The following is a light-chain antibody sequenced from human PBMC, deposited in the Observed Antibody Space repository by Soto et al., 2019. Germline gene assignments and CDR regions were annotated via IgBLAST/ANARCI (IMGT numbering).Light chain of an antibody. CDR1: SSDVGSYNR. CDR2: EVS. CDR3: SSYTSSSPYVV. J-gene: IGLJ2*01. V-gene: IGLV2-18*02. Sequence: QSVLTQPPSVSGSPGQSVTISRTGTSSDVGSYNRVSWYQQPPGTAPKLMIYEVSNRPSGVPDRFSGSKSGNTASLTISGLQAEDEADYYCSSYTSSSPYVVFGGGTKLTVL.